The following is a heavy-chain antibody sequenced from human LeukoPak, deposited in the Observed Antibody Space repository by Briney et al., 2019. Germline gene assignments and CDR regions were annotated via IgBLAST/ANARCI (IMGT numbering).Heavy chain of an antibody. CDR2: TDYRGGT. D-gene: IGHD5-12*01. Sequence: EPLSLTFTVSGGSLSCYYWSWIRQPPGRGREWISYTDYRGGTNYNTSLQSRVTVSLDTSKNQFSLKVRSVTTADTAMYYCARGGPAPRPHTGSYLYWGQGTLVTVSS. V-gene: IGHV4-59*01. CDR3: ARGGPAPRPHTGSYLY. CDR1: GGSLSCYY. J-gene: IGHJ4*02.